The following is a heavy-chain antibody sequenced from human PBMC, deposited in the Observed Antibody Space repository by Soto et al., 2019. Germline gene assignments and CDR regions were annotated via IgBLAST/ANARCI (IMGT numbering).Heavy chain of an antibody. CDR3: AKAIVVLPAAVRGPGPFDY. J-gene: IGHJ4*02. Sequence: SGGSLRLSCAASGFTFSSYAMSWVRQAPGKGLEWVSIISGSGGSTYYADSVKGRFTISRDNSKNTLYLQMNSLRAEDTAVYYCAKAIVVLPAAVRGPGPFDYWGQGTLVTVSS. V-gene: IGHV3-23*01. D-gene: IGHD2-2*01. CDR2: ISGSGGST. CDR1: GFTFSSYA.